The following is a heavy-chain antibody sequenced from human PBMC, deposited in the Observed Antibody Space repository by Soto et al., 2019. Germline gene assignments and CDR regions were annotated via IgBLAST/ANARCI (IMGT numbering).Heavy chain of an antibody. CDR2: ISGSGVST. D-gene: IGHD6-13*01. CDR1: GFTFSTYA. CDR3: AKTLVAAAGTNYFDY. J-gene: IGHJ4*02. Sequence: EVQLLESGGGLVHPGGSLRLSCAASGFTFSTYALSWVRQAPAKGLEWVSTISGSGVSTYYADSVKGRFTISRDNSKNTLYLQMNSLRAEDTAVYYCAKTLVAAAGTNYFDYWGQGTLVTVSS. V-gene: IGHV3-23*01.